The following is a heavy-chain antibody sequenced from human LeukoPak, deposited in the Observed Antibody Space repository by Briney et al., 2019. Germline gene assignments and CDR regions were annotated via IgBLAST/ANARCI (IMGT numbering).Heavy chain of an antibody. V-gene: IGHV4-4*02. J-gene: IGHJ4*02. CDR1: GGSISSGNW. CDR3: AKESLAAGPHYFDS. D-gene: IGHD2-15*01. CDR2: IFHSGST. Sequence: SETLSLTCAVSGGSISSGNWWSWVRQPPGKGLEWIGEIFHSGSTNYNPSLKSRVTISADKSKNQFSLNLTSVTAADTAVYFCAKESLAAGPHYFDSWGQGTLVTVSS.